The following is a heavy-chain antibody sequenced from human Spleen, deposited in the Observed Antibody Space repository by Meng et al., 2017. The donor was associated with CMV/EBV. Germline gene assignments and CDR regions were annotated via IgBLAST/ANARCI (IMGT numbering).Heavy chain of an antibody. D-gene: IGHD1-26*01. J-gene: IGHJ6*02. CDR1: GYNFARYG. CDR2: ISAYNGNT. CDR3: ARDLSVRIVYRWEVDYDYCGMDV. V-gene: IGHV1-18*01. Sequence: ASVKVSCKASGYNFARYGISWVRQAPGQGLEWMGWISAYNGNTNYAQTVQGRVTLTTDRSTNTAYMELRSLRSDDTAVYYCARDLSVRIVYRWEVDYDYCGMDVWGQGTLVTVSS.